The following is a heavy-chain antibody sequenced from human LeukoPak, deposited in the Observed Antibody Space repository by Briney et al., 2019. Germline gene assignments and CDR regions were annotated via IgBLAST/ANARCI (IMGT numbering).Heavy chain of an antibody. CDR2: VNHSGST. CDR3: ARTDPGALYGMDV. J-gene: IGHJ6*02. CDR1: GGSFSGYY. Sequence: PSETLSLTCAVYGGSFSGYYWSWIRQPPGKGLEWIGEVNHSGSTSYNPSLKSRLTLSVDTSKNQFSLKLSSVTAADTAVYYCARTDPGALYGMDVWGQGTTVIVSS. V-gene: IGHV4-34*01. D-gene: IGHD1-26*01.